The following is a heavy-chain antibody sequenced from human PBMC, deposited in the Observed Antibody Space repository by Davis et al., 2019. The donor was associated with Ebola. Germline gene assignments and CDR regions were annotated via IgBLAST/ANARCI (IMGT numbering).Heavy chain of an antibody. Sequence: GGSLRLSCSASGFIFSTYVMSWVRQAPGKGLEWVSTYGTSADTYYADSVKGRFTISRDNSKNTLYLQMNSLRAEDSAIYYCAKDLGTSGIVDYWGQGTLVTVS. V-gene: IGHV3-23*01. CDR2: GTSADT. J-gene: IGHJ4*02. CDR3: AKDLGTSGIVDY. D-gene: IGHD1-1*01. CDR1: GFIFSTYV.